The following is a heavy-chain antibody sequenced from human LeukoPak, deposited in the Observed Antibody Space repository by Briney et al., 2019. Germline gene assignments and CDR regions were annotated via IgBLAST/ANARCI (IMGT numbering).Heavy chain of an antibody. CDR1: GGSFSGYY. Sequence: SETLSLTCAVYGGSFSGYYWSWIRQPPGKGLEWIGEINHSGSTYYNPSLKSRVTISVDTSKNQFSLKLSSVTAADTAVYYCARYSGSYYNSYYFDYWGQGTLVTVSS. J-gene: IGHJ4*02. CDR2: INHSGST. D-gene: IGHD1-26*01. CDR3: ARYSGSYYNSYYFDY. V-gene: IGHV4-34*01.